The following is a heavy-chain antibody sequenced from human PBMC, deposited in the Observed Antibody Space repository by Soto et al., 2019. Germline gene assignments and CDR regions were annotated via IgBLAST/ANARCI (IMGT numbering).Heavy chain of an antibody. Sequence: GASVKVSCKASGGTFSTYVISWVRQAPGQGLEWMGGIMPSFGTANYAQKFQGRVTITADESTSTAYMELSSLRSEDTAVYYCARDKGLESGDMAMAFWGQGTRVTVSS. V-gene: IGHV1-69*13. D-gene: IGHD2-21*01. CDR1: GGTFSTYV. CDR2: IMPSFGTA. CDR3: ARDKGLESGDMAMAF. J-gene: IGHJ4*02.